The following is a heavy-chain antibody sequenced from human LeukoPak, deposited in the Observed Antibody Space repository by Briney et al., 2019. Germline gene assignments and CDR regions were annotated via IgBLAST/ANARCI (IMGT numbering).Heavy chain of an antibody. D-gene: IGHD5-12*01. Sequence: ASVKVSCKASGYTFTNYYMHWVRQAPGQGLEWMGIINPSGGGTSYAQRFQGRVTMTRDTSTSTVYMELSSLRSEDTAVYYCARAASRYIGYAPPPPSGQRNLVSVSS. CDR2: INPSGGGT. CDR1: GYTFTNYY. CDR3: ARAASRYIGYAPPPP. J-gene: IGHJ5*02. V-gene: IGHV1-46*01.